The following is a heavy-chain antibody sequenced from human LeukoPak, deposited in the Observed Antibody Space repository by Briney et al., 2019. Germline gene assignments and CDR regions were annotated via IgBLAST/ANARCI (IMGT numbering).Heavy chain of an antibody. CDR3: AREPSSGWSGATNDY. Sequence: ASVKVSCKASGYTFTSYYMHWVRQAPGQGLEWMGIINPSGGSTSYAQKFQGRVTMTRDTFTSTVYMELSSLRSEDTAVYYCAREPSSGWSGATNDYWGQGTLVTVSS. V-gene: IGHV1-46*01. CDR2: INPSGGST. J-gene: IGHJ4*02. D-gene: IGHD6-19*01. CDR1: GYTFTSYY.